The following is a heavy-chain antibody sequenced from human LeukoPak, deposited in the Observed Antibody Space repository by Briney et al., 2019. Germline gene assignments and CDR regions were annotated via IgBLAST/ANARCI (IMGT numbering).Heavy chain of an antibody. CDR1: GFTFSNYW. CDR3: ARIGDWVNWFDP. V-gene: IGHV3-30*03. D-gene: IGHD2-21*02. CDR2: ISYDGSNK. J-gene: IGHJ5*02. Sequence: GGSLRLSCAASGFTFSNYWMSWVRQAPGKGLEWVAVISYDGSNKYYADSVKGRFTISRDNSKNTLYLQMNSLRAEDTAVYYCARIGDWVNWFDPWGQGTLVTVSS.